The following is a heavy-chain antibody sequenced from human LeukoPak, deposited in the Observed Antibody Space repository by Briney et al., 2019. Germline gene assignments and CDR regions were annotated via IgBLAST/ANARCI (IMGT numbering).Heavy chain of an antibody. Sequence: RPGVSLRLFCAASGFTFRTYAMTWVRQAQGKGLEWVSVINGGGGGTYYADSVKGRFTISRDNSQNTLYLQMNSLRADDTAVYYCAKDLYSSSLHIKGSFDNWGHGTLVTVSS. V-gene: IGHV3-23*01. CDR2: INGGGGGT. D-gene: IGHD6-13*01. CDR3: AKDLYSSSLHIKGSFDN. CDR1: GFTFRTYA. J-gene: IGHJ4*01.